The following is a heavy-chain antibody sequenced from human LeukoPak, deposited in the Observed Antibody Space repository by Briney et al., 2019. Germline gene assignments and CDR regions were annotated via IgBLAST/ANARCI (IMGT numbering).Heavy chain of an antibody. Sequence: SETLSLTCAVYGGSFSGYYWSWIRQPPGEGLEWIGEINHSGSTNYNPSLKSRVTISVDTSKNQFSLKPSSVTAADTAVYYCARGPHDYVWGSYRYQHAFDIWGQGTMVTVSS. V-gene: IGHV4-34*01. CDR1: GGSFSGYY. CDR3: ARGPHDYVWGSYRYQHAFDI. CDR2: INHSGST. J-gene: IGHJ3*02. D-gene: IGHD3-16*02.